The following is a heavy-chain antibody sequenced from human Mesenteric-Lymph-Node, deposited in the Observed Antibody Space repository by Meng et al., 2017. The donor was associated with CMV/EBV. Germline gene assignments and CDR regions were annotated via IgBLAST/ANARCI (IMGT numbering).Heavy chain of an antibody. CDR1: GYTFTGYY. V-gene: IGHV1-2*02. D-gene: IGHD1-26*01. CDR3: ARSYGRAPELDY. Sequence: ASVKVSCKASGYTFTGYYVNWVRQAPGQGLEWMGWIDPHTGGPNFAEKFQGRVAMTRDTSISTVYMELSRLRSDDTALYYCARSYGRAPELDYWGQGTLVTVSS. CDR2: IDPHTGGP. J-gene: IGHJ4*02.